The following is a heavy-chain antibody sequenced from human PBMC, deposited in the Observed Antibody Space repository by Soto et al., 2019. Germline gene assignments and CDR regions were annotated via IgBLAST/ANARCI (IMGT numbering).Heavy chain of an antibody. J-gene: IGHJ4*02. CDR3: TTSPAMIVGVISKGGDYFDY. Sequence: PGGPLRLSCAASGFTFSNAWMSWVRQAPGKGLEWVGRIKRKTDCGTPDYPEPVKGRFTSSRVDSKNTLYLQMSSLKTEDTAVYYCTTSPAMIVGVISKGGDYFDYWGQGTLVTVSS. D-gene: IGHD3-22*01. CDR2: IKRKTDCGTP. V-gene: IGHV3-15*01. CDR1: GFTFSNAW.